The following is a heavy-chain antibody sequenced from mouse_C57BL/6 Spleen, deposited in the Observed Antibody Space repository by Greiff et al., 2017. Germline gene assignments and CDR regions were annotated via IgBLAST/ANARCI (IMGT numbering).Heavy chain of an antibody. J-gene: IGHJ2*01. CDR3: TAITTALDY. V-gene: IGHV14-4*01. CDR1: GFNIKDDY. Sequence: EVKLMESGAELVRPGASVKLSCTASGFNIKDDYMHWVKQRPEQGLEWIGWIDPENGDTEYASKFQGKATITADTSSNTAYLQLSSLTSEETAVYYCTAITTALDYWGQGTTLTVSS. CDR2: IDPENGDT. D-gene: IGHD1-1*01.